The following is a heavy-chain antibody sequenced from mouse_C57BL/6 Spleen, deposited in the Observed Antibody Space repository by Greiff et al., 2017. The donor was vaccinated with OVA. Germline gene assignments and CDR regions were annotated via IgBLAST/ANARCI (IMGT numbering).Heavy chain of an antibody. Sequence: VQLQQSVAELVRPGASVKLSCTASGFNIKNTYMHWVKQRPEQGLEWIGRIDPANGNTKYAPKFPGKATITADTSSNTAYLQLSRLTSEDTAIYYCARSGGYYYGSSSDWYFDVWGTGTTVTVSS. V-gene: IGHV14-3*01. CDR1: GFNIKNTY. D-gene: IGHD1-1*01. J-gene: IGHJ1*03. CDR3: ARSGGYYYGSSSDWYFDV. CDR2: IDPANGNT.